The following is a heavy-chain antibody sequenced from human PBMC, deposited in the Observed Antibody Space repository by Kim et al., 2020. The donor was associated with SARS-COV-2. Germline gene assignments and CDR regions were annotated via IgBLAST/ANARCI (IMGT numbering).Heavy chain of an antibody. D-gene: IGHD3-10*01. Sequence: SETLSLTCTVSGGSISSGSYYWSWIRQPAGKGLEWIGRIYTSGSTNYNPSLKSRVTISVDTSKNQFSLKLSSVTAADTAVYYCARDWRVRGSSSTYYYYGMDVWGQGTTVTVSS. CDR1: GGSISSGSYY. CDR3: ARDWRVRGSSSTYYYYGMDV. V-gene: IGHV4-61*02. J-gene: IGHJ6*02. CDR2: IYTSGST.